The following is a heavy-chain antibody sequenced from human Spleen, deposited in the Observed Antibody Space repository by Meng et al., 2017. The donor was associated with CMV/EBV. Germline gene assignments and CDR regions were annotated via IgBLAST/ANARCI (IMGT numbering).Heavy chain of an antibody. CDR3: ARGDGWTYYGLDV. Sequence: ASVKVSCKASGYMFTGYYLHWVRHAPGQGLEWVEWINPNTGDTNYAQKFQGRVTMTRDTSINTAYMDLSRLRSDDAALYYCARGDGWTYYGLDVWGQGTTVTVSS. J-gene: IGHJ6*02. D-gene: IGHD5-24*01. CDR2: INPNTGDT. V-gene: IGHV1-2*02. CDR1: GYMFTGYY.